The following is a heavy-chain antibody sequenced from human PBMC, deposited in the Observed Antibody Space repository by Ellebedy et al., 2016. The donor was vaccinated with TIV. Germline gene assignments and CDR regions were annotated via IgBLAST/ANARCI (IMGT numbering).Heavy chain of an antibody. J-gene: IGHJ4*02. D-gene: IGHD3-16*01. CDR1: GFTFSSYG. Sequence: GESLKISCAASGFTFSSYGMHWVRQAPGKGLEYISAIVSNGDSTYYANSVKGRFTISRDNSKNTLYLQMSSLRHEDTAVYYCVKAWGDWGQGTLVTVSS. CDR2: IVSNGDST. CDR3: VKAWGD. V-gene: IGHV3-64D*06.